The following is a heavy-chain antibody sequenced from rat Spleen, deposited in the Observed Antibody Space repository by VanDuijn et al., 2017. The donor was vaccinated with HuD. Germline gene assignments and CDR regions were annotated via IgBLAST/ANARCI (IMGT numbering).Heavy chain of an antibody. J-gene: IGHJ2*01. CDR2: ISPSGGST. CDR3: ATDRTPLTTEGSPPDY. V-gene: IGHV5-27*01. CDR1: GFTFSNYY. D-gene: IGHD1-11*01. Sequence: EVQLVESGGGLVQPGRSLKLSCAASGFTFSNYYMAWVRQAPTKGLEWVASISPSGGSTYYPDSVKGRFTISRDNAKSTQYLQMDSLRSEDTATYYCATDRTPLTTEGSPPDYWGQGVMVTVSS.